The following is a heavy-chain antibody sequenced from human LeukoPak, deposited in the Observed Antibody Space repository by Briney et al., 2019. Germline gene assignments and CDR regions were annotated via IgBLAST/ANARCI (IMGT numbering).Heavy chain of an antibody. V-gene: IGHV5-51*01. CDR2: IYSDGSDT. Sequence: KGGESLKISCKGSGYSFTNYWIGWVRQMSGKGLEGRGGIYSDGSDTSYSPAVQGQVPISADKAITNADLQWSSLNASDTATYYCARRSRGWYDDCRRQGALV. J-gene: IGHJ4*02. CDR3: ARRSRGWYDDC. D-gene: IGHD6-19*01. CDR1: GYSFTNYW.